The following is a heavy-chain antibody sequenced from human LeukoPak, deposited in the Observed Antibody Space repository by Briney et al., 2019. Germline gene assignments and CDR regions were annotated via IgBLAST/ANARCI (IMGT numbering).Heavy chain of an antibody. J-gene: IGHJ4*02. Sequence: ETLSLTCTVSGGSISSSSYYWGWLRQAPGTGLEWVANIKQDGSEKYYVDSVKGRFTIARDNAKNSLYLQMNSLRAEDTAVYYCARGGQWLVLRGQGTLVTVSS. D-gene: IGHD6-19*01. CDR2: IKQDGSEK. V-gene: IGHV3-7*01. CDR3: ARGGQWLVL. CDR1: GGSISSSSYY.